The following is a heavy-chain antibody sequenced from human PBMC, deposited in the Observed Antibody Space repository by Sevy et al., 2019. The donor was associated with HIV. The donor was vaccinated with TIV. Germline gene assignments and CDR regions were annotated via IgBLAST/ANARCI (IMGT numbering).Heavy chain of an antibody. CDR2: IYPGDSDT. Sequence: GESLKISCKGSGYSFTSYWIGWVRQMPGKGLEWMGIIYPGDSDTRYSPSFQGQVNISADKSISTAYLQWSSLKASDTAMYYCARRGYYDSSGYSGNWFDPWGQGTLVTVSS. D-gene: IGHD3-22*01. CDR3: ARRGYYDSSGYSGNWFDP. J-gene: IGHJ5*02. V-gene: IGHV5-51*01. CDR1: GYSFTSYW.